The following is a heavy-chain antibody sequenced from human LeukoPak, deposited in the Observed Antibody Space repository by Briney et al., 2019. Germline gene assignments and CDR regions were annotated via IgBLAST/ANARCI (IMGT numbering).Heavy chain of an antibody. Sequence: SETLSLTCTVSGGPIGSSSYYWGWIRQPPGKGLEWIGSIYYSGTTYYNLSLKSRVTVSIDTSKNQFSLKLSSVTAADTAVYYCAKLDSGSSTHFDCWGQGTLVTVSS. CDR1: GGPIGSSSYY. J-gene: IGHJ4*02. CDR3: AKLDSGSSTHFDC. V-gene: IGHV4-39*01. CDR2: IYYSGTT. D-gene: IGHD6-6*01.